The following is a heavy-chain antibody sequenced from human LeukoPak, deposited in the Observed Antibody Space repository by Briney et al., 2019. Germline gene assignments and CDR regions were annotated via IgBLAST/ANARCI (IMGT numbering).Heavy chain of an antibody. J-gene: IGHJ4*02. Sequence: SETLSLTCAVSGGSISSNSYYWGWLRQPPGKGLEWIGSIYYSGSTYYNPSLKSRVTISVDTSKNQFSLKLSSVTAADTAVYYCARSGSGYLRYYFDYWGQGTLFTVSS. CDR2: IYYSGST. CDR1: GGSISSNSYY. D-gene: IGHD5-12*01. V-gene: IGHV4-39*07. CDR3: ARSGSGYLRYYFDY.